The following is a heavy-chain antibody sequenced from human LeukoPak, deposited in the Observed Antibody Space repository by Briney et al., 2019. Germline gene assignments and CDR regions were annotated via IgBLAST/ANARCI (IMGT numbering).Heavy chain of an antibody. Sequence: ASVKVSCKASGYTFTGYYMHWVRQAPGQGLEWMGWINPNSGGTNYAQKFQGWVTMTRDTSISTAYMELSRLRSDDTAVYYCARPARYGDQTGLDYWGQGTLVTVSS. CDR3: ARPARYGDQTGLDY. D-gene: IGHD4-17*01. CDR1: GYTFTGYY. V-gene: IGHV1-2*04. CDR2: INPNSGGT. J-gene: IGHJ4*02.